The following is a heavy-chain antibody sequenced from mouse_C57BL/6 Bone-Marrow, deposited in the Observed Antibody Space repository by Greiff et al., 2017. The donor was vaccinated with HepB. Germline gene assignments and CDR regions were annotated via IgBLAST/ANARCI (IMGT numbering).Heavy chain of an antibody. Sequence: VKLMESGPGLVQPSQSLSITCTVSGFSLTSYGVHWVRQSPGKCLEWLGVIWSGGSTDYNAAFISRLSISKDNSKSQVFFKMNSLQADDTAIYYCARNPERTYYFDYWGQGTTLTVSS. CDR2: IWSGGST. J-gene: IGHJ2*01. D-gene: IGHD5-1*01. CDR3: ARNPERTYYFDY. CDR1: GFSLTSYG. V-gene: IGHV2-2*01.